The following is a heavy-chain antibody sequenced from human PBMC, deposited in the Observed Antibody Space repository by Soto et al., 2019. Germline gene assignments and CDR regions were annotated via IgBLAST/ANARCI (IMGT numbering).Heavy chain of an antibody. V-gene: IGHV4-4*07. CDR2: IYSSGST. CDR3: AGIGEDIYYGMDV. J-gene: IGHJ6*02. D-gene: IGHD2-15*01. Sequence: QVQLQESGPGLLKPSETLSLTCTVSGGSIKNYYWNWIRQPAGKGLEWIGRIYSSGSTNYNPSLKSPVTMLVDTSKSQFSLSLNSVTAADTAVYYCAGIGEDIYYGMDVWGQGTTVTVSS. CDR1: GGSIKNYY.